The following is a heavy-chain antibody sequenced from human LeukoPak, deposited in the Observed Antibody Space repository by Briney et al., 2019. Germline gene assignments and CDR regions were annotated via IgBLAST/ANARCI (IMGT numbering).Heavy chain of an antibody. J-gene: IGHJ3*02. D-gene: IGHD3-10*01. CDR1: GFTFSSYS. CDR2: ISSSSSYI. V-gene: IGHV3-21*01. Sequence: GGSLRLSCAASGFTFSSYSMNWVRQAPGKGLEWVSSISSSSSYIYYADSVKGRFTISRDNAKNSLYLQMNSLRAEDTAVYYCARDQVSGSPYSKTDAFDIWGQGTMVTVSS. CDR3: ARDQVSGSPYSKTDAFDI.